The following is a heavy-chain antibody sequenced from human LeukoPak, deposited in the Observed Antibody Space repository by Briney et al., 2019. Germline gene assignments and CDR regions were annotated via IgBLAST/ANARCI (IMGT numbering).Heavy chain of an antibody. D-gene: IGHD3-22*01. V-gene: IGHV4-34*01. Sequence: SETLSLTCAVYGGSFSEYYWSWLRQPPGKGLEWIGEINHSGSTNYNPSLKSRVTISVDTSKNQFSLKLSSVTAADTAVYYCARGEYYYDSSGYCDYWGQGTLVTVSS. J-gene: IGHJ4*02. CDR3: ARGEYYYDSSGYCDY. CDR1: GGSFSEYY. CDR2: INHSGST.